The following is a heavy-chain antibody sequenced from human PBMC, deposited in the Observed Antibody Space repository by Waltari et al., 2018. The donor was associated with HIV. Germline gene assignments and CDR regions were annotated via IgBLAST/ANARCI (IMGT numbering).Heavy chain of an antibody. Sequence: EVQLLESGGGLVQPGGSLRLSCAASGFTFSSYAMSWVRQAPGKGLGWVSAISGSGGGKYNADSVKGRFTISRDNSKNTLYLQMNSLRAEDTAVYYCAKEGGGVVVALFDYWGQGTLVTVSS. CDR2: ISGSGGGK. J-gene: IGHJ4*02. CDR3: AKEGGGVVVALFDY. V-gene: IGHV3-23*01. D-gene: IGHD2-15*01. CDR1: GFTFSSYA.